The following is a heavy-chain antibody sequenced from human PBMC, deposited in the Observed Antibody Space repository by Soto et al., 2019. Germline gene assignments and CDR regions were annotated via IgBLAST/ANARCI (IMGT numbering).Heavy chain of an antibody. CDR1: GGSFSGYY. CDR3: ASGYCSGGSCYSPY. D-gene: IGHD2-15*01. CDR2: INHSGST. Sequence: SETLSLTCAVYGGSFSGYYWSWIRQPPGKGLEWIGEINHSGSTNYNPSLKSRVTISVDTSKNQFSLKLGSVTAADTAVYYCASGYCSGGSCYSPYWGQGTLVTVSS. J-gene: IGHJ4*02. V-gene: IGHV4-34*01.